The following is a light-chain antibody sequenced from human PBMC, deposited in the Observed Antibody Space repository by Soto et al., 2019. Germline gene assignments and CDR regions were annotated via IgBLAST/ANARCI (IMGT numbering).Light chain of an antibody. V-gene: IGKV1-12*01. J-gene: IGKJ5*01. Sequence: DIQMTQSPSSVSASVGDRVTITCRATQGLSDSLAWYQQKPGKAPKLLISVTSRLQSGVPSRFSCSASGTDFTLTIDRLQPEALATYYCQQGHNWPLTFGQGTRLEIK. CDR3: QQGHNWPLT. CDR2: VTS. CDR1: QGLSDS.